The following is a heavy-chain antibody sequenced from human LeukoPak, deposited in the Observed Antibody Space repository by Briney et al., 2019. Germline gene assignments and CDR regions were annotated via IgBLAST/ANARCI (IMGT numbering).Heavy chain of an antibody. Sequence: GGSLRLSCAASGFTFTSYALSWVRQAPGKGLEWVSVISGSGADTYYADSVKGRFTISRDNSKNTLYLQMNSLRAEDTAVYYCAKTGFRLGVQKGLVDYWGQGTLVTVSS. J-gene: IGHJ4*02. V-gene: IGHV3-23*01. CDR1: GFTFTSYA. D-gene: IGHD1-1*01. CDR3: AKTGFRLGVQKGLVDY. CDR2: ISGSGADT.